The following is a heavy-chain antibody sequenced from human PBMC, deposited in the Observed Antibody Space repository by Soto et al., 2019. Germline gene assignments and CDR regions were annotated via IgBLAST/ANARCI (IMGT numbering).Heavy chain of an antibody. CDR2: IYYSGST. CDR3: AREGDSSGWYTDADYYYYYGMDV. V-gene: IGHV4-59*01. J-gene: IGHJ6*02. D-gene: IGHD6-19*01. Sequence: ILSLTCSVAGGSSISYYWSWIRQPPGKGLEWIGYIYYSGSTNYHPSLKSRVTISVDTSKNQFSLKLSSVTAADTAVYYCAREGDSSGWYTDADYYYYYGMDVWGQGTTVTVSS. CDR1: GGSSISYY.